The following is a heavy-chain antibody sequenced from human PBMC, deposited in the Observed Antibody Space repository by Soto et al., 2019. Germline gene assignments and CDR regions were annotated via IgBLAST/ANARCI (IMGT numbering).Heavy chain of an antibody. CDR2: ISYDGSNK. CDR3: AKDARQSSSSLSDGMDV. CDR1: GFTFSSYG. Sequence: QVQLVESGGGVVQPGRSLRLSCAASGFTFSSYGMHWVRQAPGTGLEWVAVISYDGSNKYYADSVKGRFTISRDNSKNTLYLQMTSLRAEDTAVYYCAKDARQSSSSLSDGMDVWGQGTTVTVSS. V-gene: IGHV3-30*18. J-gene: IGHJ6*02. D-gene: IGHD6-6*01.